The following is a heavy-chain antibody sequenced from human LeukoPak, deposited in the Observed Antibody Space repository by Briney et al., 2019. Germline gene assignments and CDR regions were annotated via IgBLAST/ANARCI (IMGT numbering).Heavy chain of an antibody. D-gene: IGHD3-10*01. J-gene: IGHJ3*02. V-gene: IGHV1-69*13. CDR1: RDTFTRCA. Sequence: SVKVSCKASRDTFTRCAFSWVRQAPGQGLEWMGGIIPIDGTANFGQKFQGRVTITADGSTSTAYMELSSLRSEDTAIYYCARDPGAPVRAFVIWGQGTMVTVSS. CDR3: ARDPGAPVRAFVI. CDR2: IIPIDGTA.